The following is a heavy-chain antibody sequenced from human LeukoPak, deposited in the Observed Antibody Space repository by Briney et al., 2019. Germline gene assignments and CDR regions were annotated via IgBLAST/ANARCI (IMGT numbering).Heavy chain of an antibody. D-gene: IGHD1-26*01. V-gene: IGHV3-23*01. CDR1: GFTFRNYE. J-gene: IGHJ4*02. CDR3: AKRLTSLGPTNDY. Sequence: GGSLRLSCEASGFTFRNYEMSWVRQAPGKGLEWVSGIHGYSGETPYAQSVKGRFTISRDNSKNTLYLQMNSLRAEDTALYYCAKRLTSLGPTNDYWGQGTRVTVSS. CDR2: IHGYSGET.